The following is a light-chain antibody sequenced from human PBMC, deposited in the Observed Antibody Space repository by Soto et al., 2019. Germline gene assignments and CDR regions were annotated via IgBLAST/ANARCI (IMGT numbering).Light chain of an antibody. CDR3: QQCNNWPRT. CDR1: QSVNNN. J-gene: IGKJ1*01. CDR2: GAS. V-gene: IGKV3-15*01. Sequence: EIVMTQSPDTLSVSPGERATLSCRASQSVNNNLAWYQQKPGQAPRLLIYGASTRANGIPARFSGSGSGTEFTLTISSLQSEDFAVYYCQQCNNWPRTFGQGTKVEIK.